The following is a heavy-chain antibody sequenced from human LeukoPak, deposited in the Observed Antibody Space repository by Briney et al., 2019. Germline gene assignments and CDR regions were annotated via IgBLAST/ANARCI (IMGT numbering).Heavy chain of an antibody. CDR3: ARGPMTTVTLPHYYYMDV. CDR1: GYTFTSYY. Sequence: GASVKVSCKASGYTFTSYYMHWVRQAPGQGLEWMGIINPSGGSTSYAQKFQGRVTMTRDMSTSTVYMELSSLRSDDTAVYYCARGPMTTVTLPHYYYMDVWGKGTTVTVSS. D-gene: IGHD4-17*01. J-gene: IGHJ6*03. CDR2: INPSGGST. V-gene: IGHV1-46*01.